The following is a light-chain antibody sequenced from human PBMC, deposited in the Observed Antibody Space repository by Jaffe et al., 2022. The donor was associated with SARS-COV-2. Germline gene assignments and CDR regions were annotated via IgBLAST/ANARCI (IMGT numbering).Light chain of an antibody. J-gene: IGKJ1*01. CDR1: QSVSSSN. CDR2: GAS. V-gene: IGKV3-20*01. CDR3: QQYGSSFSWT. Sequence: ETVLTQSPGTLSLSPGERATLSCRASQSVSSSNLAWYQQKPGQAPRLLIYGASSRATDIPDRFSGSGSGTEFTLTISRLEPEDFAVYYCQQYGSSFSWTFGQGTKVEI.